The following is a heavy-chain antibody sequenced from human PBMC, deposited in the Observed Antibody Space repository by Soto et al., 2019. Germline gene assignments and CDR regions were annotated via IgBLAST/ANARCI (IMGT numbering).Heavy chain of an antibody. CDR1: GGSFSGYY. CDR2: MNHTGIT. CDR3: ATSYGNAWYTY. V-gene: IGHV4-34*10. D-gene: IGHD6-13*01. Sequence: SETLSLTCAVYGGSFSGYYWSWIRQPPEKGLEWIGEMNHTGITNYNLSLKSRLTISVDRSKNQFTLQPTSVTAADTAVYYCATSYGNAWYTYWGQGTQVTVSS. J-gene: IGHJ4*02.